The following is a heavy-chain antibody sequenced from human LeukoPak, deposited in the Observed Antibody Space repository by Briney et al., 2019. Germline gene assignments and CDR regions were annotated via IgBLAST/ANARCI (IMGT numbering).Heavy chain of an antibody. D-gene: IGHD3-22*01. CDR1: GGSITSYY. J-gene: IGHJ4*02. Sequence: PSETLSLTCTVSGGSITSYYWSWIRQPPGKGLEWIGYIYYGGNTDYNPSLKSRVTISVDTSKNQFSLKLSSVTAADTAVYYCARRSFDSSGYYPTWGQGTLVTVSS. CDR2: IYYGGNT. V-gene: IGHV4-59*01. CDR3: ARRSFDSSGYYPT.